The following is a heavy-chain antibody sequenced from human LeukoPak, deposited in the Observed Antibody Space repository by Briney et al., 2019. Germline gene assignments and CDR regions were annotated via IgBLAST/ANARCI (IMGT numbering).Heavy chain of an antibody. CDR2: ISSSGSTI. CDR3: AKAESVGLELAY. CDR1: GFTFSDYY. V-gene: IGHV3-11*01. J-gene: IGHJ4*02. Sequence: PGGSLRLSCAASGFTFSDYYMSWIRQAPGKGLEWVSYISSSGSTIYYADSVKGRFTISRDNSENTLYVQMNSLRAEDTAVYYCAKAESVGLELAYWGQGTLVTVSS. D-gene: IGHD1-1*01.